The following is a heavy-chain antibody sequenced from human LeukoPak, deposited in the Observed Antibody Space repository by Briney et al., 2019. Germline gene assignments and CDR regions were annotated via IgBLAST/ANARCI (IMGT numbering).Heavy chain of an antibody. Sequence: PGGSLRLSCAASGFTFSSYAMSWVRQVPGKGLVWVSRINSDGFSTSYADSVKGRFTISRDNAKNTLYLQMNSLRAEDTAVYYCARGTSGGYFDYWGQGTLVTVSS. D-gene: IGHD1-26*01. CDR3: ARGTSGGYFDY. V-gene: IGHV3-74*01. CDR1: GFTFSSYA. J-gene: IGHJ4*02. CDR2: INSDGFST.